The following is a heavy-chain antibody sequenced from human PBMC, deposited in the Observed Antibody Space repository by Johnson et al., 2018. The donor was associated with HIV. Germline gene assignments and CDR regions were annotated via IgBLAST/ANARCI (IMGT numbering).Heavy chain of an antibody. D-gene: IGHD6-6*01. Sequence: QVQLVESGGGVVQPGESLRLSCRTFGFTFSYHGMHWVRQAPGKGLEWVAVIWYNGSKKYYVDSVKGRFTISRDNAKNSLYLQMNSLRAEDTAVYYCARALLIAARPVGAFDIWGQGTMVTVSS. J-gene: IGHJ3*02. CDR2: IWYNGSKK. V-gene: IGHV3-33*01. CDR3: ARALLIAARPVGAFDI. CDR1: GFTFSYHG.